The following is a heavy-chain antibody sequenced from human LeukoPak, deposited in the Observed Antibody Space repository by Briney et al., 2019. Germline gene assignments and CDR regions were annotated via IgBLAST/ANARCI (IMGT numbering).Heavy chain of an antibody. CDR2: ISSSDSAI. Sequence: GGSVRLSCAASGFTFSSYGMHWVRQAPGKGLEWVSYISSSDSAIYYADSVKGRFTISRDTAKNSLYLQMNSLRAEDTAVYYCASEAGYSGYDDRYYYFTMDVWGQGPTV. V-gene: IGHV3-48*04. CDR1: GFTFSSYG. J-gene: IGHJ6*02. CDR3: ASEAGYSGYDDRYYYFTMDV. D-gene: IGHD5-12*01.